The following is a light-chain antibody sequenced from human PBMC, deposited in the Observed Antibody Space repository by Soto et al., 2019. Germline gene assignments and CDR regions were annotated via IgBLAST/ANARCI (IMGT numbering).Light chain of an antibody. CDR3: QQYYSYPHT. Sequence: AIRMTQSPSSFSASTGDRVTITCRASQGISSYLAWYQQKPGKAPKLLIYAASTLQSGVPSRFGGSGSGTDFTLTISCLQSEDFATYYCQQYYSYPHTFGQGTKLEIK. V-gene: IGKV1-8*01. J-gene: IGKJ2*01. CDR1: QGISSY. CDR2: AAS.